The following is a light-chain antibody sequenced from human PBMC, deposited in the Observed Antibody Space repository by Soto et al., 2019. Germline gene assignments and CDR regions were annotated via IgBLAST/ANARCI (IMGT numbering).Light chain of an antibody. CDR2: EVS. J-gene: IGLJ1*01. CDR3: SSYTSSITRV. CDR1: SSDVGGYNY. V-gene: IGLV2-14*01. Sequence: QSALTQPASVSGSPGQSITISCAGTSSDVGGYNYVSWYQQHPGKAPKLMIYEVSNRPSGISNRFSSSRSANTASLTISGLQAEDEADYYCSSYTSSITRVFGTRTKLTVL.